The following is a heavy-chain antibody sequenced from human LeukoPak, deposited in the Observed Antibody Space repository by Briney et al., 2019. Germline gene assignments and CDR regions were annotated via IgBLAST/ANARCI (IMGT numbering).Heavy chain of an antibody. Sequence: ASVKVSCKASGYTFSGYSMHWVRQAPGQGLEWMGRINPNSGVTYYAQKFQGRVTMTSDTSITTAYMELSSLTSDDTATYYCARVGGATGYWGQGTLVTVSS. J-gene: IGHJ4*02. CDR1: GYTFSGYS. CDR2: INPNSGVT. V-gene: IGHV1-2*06. D-gene: IGHD1-26*01. CDR3: ARVGGATGY.